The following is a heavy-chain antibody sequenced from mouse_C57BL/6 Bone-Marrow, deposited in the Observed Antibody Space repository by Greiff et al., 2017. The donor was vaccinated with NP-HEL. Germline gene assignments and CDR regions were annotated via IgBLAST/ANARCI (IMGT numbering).Heavy chain of an antibody. D-gene: IGHD2-5*01. CDR3: TNSNRFAY. CDR1: GYTFTDYE. Sequence: VQLQQSGAELVRPGASVTLSCKASGYTFTDYEMHWVKQTPVHGLEWIGAIDPETGGTAYNQKFKGKAILTADKSSSTAYMELRSLTSEDSAVYYCTNSNRFAYWGQGTLVTVSA. CDR2: IDPETGGT. V-gene: IGHV1-15*01. J-gene: IGHJ3*01.